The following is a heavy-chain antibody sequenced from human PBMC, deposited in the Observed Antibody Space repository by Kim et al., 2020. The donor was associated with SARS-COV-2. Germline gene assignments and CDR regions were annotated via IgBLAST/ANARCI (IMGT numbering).Heavy chain of an antibody. CDR2: INPNSGGT. D-gene: IGHD3-10*01. CDR3: ARSSMVRGGKQMGWFDP. J-gene: IGHJ5*02. V-gene: IGHV1-2*05. CDR1: GYTFTGYY. Sequence: ASVKVSCKASGYTFTGYYMHWVRQAPGQGLEWMGRINPNSGGTNYAQKFQGRVTMTRDTSINTAYMELSRLRSDDTVVYYCARSSMVRGGKQMGWFDPWGQGTLVTVSS.